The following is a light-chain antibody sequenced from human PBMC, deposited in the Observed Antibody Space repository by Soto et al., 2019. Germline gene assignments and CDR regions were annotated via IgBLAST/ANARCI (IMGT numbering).Light chain of an antibody. CDR3: YSAADNNLV. Sequence: SYELTQPSSVSVSPGQTARITCSGDVLAKKYARWFQQKPGQAPILVIYKDSERPSGIPERFSGSSSGTTVTLTISGAQVEDEGYYFRYSAADNNLVFGGGTKLTVL. V-gene: IGLV3-27*01. J-gene: IGLJ2*01. CDR2: KDS. CDR1: VLAKKY.